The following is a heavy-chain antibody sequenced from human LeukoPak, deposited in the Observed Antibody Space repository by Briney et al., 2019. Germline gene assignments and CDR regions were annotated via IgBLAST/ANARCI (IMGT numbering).Heavy chain of an antibody. D-gene: IGHD2-15*01. CDR2: ISYAGSNK. V-gene: IGHV3-30*03. J-gene: IGHJ4*02. CDR3: ARVVDYYFDH. CDR1: GFTFSSYG. Sequence: GGSLRLSCAASGFTFSSYGMHWVRQAPGRGLEWVAIISYAGSNKYYADSVKGRFTISRDNSKNTLYLQMNSLRAEDTAVYYCARVVDYYFDHWGQGTLVTVSS.